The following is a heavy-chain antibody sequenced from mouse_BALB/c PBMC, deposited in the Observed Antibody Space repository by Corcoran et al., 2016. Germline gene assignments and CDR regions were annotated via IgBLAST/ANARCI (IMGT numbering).Heavy chain of an antibody. D-gene: IGHD2-1*01. CDR2: IDPYNGNT. V-gene: IGHV1S135*01. Sequence: EVQLQQSGPELGKPGASVKISCKASGYSFTGYNMYWVKQSHRKSLEWIGYIDPYNGNTSYNQKSKGKATLTVDKSSSTAYMHLNSLTSEDSAIYYCAGGGNYGAWFAYWGQGTLVTVSA. CDR3: AGGGNYGAWFAY. CDR1: GYSFTGYN. J-gene: IGHJ3*01.